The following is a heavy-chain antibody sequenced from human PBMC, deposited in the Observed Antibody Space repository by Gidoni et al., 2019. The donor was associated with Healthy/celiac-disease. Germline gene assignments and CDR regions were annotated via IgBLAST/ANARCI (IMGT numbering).Heavy chain of an antibody. V-gene: IGHV3-30*18. D-gene: IGHD6-6*01. J-gene: IGHJ4*02. Sequence: QVQLEESGGGVVQPGRSLILSCAASGFTFSSYGMHWVRQAQGKGLEGVAVISYDGSNKYYADSVKGRFSISRDNSKNTLYLQMNSLRAEDTAVYYCAKDAYSISSLSYFDYWGQGTLVTVSS. CDR2: ISYDGSNK. CDR3: AKDAYSISSLSYFDY. CDR1: GFTFSSYG.